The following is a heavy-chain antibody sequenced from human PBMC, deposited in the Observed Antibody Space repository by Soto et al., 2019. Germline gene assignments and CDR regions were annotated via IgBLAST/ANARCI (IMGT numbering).Heavy chain of an antibody. CDR1: GGSISSSSYY. CDR3: ARRNLYSNSSWSDY. J-gene: IGHJ4*02. D-gene: IGHD6-13*01. V-gene: IGHV4-39*01. CDR2: IYYSGST. Sequence: SETLSLTCTVSGGSISSSSYYWGWIRQPPGKGLEWIGSIYYSGSTYYNPSLKSRVTISVDTSKNQFSLKLSSVTAADTAVYYCARRNLYSNSSWSDYWGQGTLVTVSS.